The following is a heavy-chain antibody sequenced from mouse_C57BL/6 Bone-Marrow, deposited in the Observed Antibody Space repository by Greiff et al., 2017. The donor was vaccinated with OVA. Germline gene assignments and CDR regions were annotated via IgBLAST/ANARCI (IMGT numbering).Heavy chain of an antibody. CDR1: GFSFNTYA. CDR3: VRTYWYFDV. V-gene: IGHV10-1*01. CDR2: IRSKSNNYAT. J-gene: IGHJ1*03. Sequence: EVQRVESGGGLVQPKGSLKLSCAASGFSFNTYAMNWVRQAPGKGLEWVARIRSKSNNYATYYADSVKDRFTISRDDSESMLYLQMNNLKTEVTAMYYCVRTYWYFDVWGTGTTVTVSS.